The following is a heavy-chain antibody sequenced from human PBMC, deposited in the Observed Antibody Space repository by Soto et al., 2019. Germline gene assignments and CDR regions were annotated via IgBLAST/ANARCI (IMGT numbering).Heavy chain of an antibody. Sequence: PGGSLRLSCTASGFTFGDYAMSWFRQAPGKGLEWVGFIRSKAYGGTTEYAASVKGRFTISRDDSKSIAYLQMNSLKTEDTAVYYCTSRSGWYSNAFDIWGQGTMVTVSS. CDR2: IRSKAYGGTT. V-gene: IGHV3-49*03. CDR3: TSRSGWYSNAFDI. D-gene: IGHD6-19*01. CDR1: GFTFGDYA. J-gene: IGHJ3*02.